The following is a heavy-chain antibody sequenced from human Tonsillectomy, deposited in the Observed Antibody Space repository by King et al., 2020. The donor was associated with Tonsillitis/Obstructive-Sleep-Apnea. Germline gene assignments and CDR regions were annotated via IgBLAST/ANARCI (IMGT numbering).Heavy chain of an antibody. J-gene: IGHJ6*03. V-gene: IGHV3-30*04. Sequence: VQLVESGGGVVQPGRSLRLSCAASGFTFSNYAMYWVRQAPGKGLDWVALMSYDGSSKFYADSVKGRFTISRDNSKNTLYLQMNSLRTEDTAVYFCARELEPGDTFRRGYYMDVWGRGTTVTVSS. CDR2: MSYDGSSK. CDR3: ARELEPGDTFRRGYYMDV. CDR1: GFTFSNYA. D-gene: IGHD2-2*01.